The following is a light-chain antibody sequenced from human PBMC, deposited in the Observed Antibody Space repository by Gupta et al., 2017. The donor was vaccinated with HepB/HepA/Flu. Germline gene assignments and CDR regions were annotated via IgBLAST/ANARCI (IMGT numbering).Light chain of an antibody. Sequence: QAGLTQPPSVSKGLRQTATLTCTGNSNNVGNQGAAWLQQHQAHPPKLLSYRNNNRPSGISERFSASRSGTTAALTITGLQPEDEADYYCSAWDSSLSARVFGGGTKLTVL. CDR1: SNNVGNQG. CDR2: RNN. J-gene: IGLJ3*02. CDR3: SAWDSSLSARV. V-gene: IGLV10-54*04.